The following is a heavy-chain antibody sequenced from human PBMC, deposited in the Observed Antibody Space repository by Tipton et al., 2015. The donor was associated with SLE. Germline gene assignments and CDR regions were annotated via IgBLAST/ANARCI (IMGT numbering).Heavy chain of an antibody. D-gene: IGHD6-6*01. V-gene: IGHV4-39*01. J-gene: IGHJ2*01. CDR1: GGSISSSSYY. CDR2: IYYSGST. Sequence: TLSLTCTVSGGSISSSSYYWGWIRQPPGKGLEWIGSIYYSGSTYYNPSLKSRVTISVHTSKNQFSLKRSSVTAADTAVYYCAPSIAARPRDWYFDLWGRGTLVTVSS. CDR3: APSIAARPRDWYFDL.